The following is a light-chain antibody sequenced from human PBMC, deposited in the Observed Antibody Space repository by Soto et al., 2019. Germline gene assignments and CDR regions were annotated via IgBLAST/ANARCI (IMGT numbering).Light chain of an antibody. CDR2: GAS. CDR3: QQYGRSPPYT. J-gene: IGKJ2*01. Sequence: EIVLTQSPGTLSLSPGERATLSCRASQSVSSRYLAWYQQKPGQAPRLLIYGASSRATGIPDRFSGSGSGTDFTLTISRLEPEYFAVYYCQQYGRSPPYTFGQGTKVEIK. CDR1: QSVSSRY. V-gene: IGKV3-20*01.